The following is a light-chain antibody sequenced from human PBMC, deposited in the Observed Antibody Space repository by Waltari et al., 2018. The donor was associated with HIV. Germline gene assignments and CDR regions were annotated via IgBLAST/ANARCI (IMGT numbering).Light chain of an antibody. J-gene: IGLJ2*01. V-gene: IGLV1-47*01. CDR3: AAWDDSLSGPV. CDR1: SSNIGSNY. CDR2: RNN. Sequence: QSVLTQPPSASGTPGRRVTISCSGSSSNIGSNYVYCYQQLPGTAPKLLIYRNNQRPSGVPDRFSGSKSGTSASLAISGLRSEDEADYYCAAWDDSLSGPVFGGGTKLTVL.